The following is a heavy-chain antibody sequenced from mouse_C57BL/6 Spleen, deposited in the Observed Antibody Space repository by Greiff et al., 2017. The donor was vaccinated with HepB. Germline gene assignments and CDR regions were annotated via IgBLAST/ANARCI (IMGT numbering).Heavy chain of an antibody. CDR2: ISSGSSTI. CDR1: GFTFSDYG. CDR3: ARGYYYGSSYFFDY. D-gene: IGHD1-1*01. Sequence: DVKLVESGGGLVKPGGSLKLSCAASGFTFSDYGMHWVRQAPEKGLEWVAYISSGSSTIYYADTVKGRFTISRDNAKNTLFLQMTSLRSEDTAMYYCARGYYYGSSYFFDYWGQGTTLTVSS. J-gene: IGHJ2*01. V-gene: IGHV5-17*01.